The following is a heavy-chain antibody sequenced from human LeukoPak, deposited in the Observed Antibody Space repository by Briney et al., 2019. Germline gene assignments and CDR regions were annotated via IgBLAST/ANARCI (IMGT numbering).Heavy chain of an antibody. CDR3: ARDKNPHHYYDSSGYPDNWFDP. D-gene: IGHD3-22*01. CDR1: GGSISSYY. J-gene: IGHJ5*02. V-gene: IGHV4-4*07. CDR2: IYTSGST. Sequence: SQTLSLTCTVSGGSISSYYWSWLRQPAGKGLEWIGRIYTSGSTNYNPSLKSRVTMSVDTSKNQSSLTLSSVTAADTAVYYCARDKNPHHYYDSSGYPDNWFDPWGQGTLVTVSS.